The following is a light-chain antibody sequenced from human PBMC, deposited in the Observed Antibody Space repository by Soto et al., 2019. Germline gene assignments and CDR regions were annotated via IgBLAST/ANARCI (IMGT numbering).Light chain of an antibody. CDR2: YDD. CDR1: TSSIGNNA. CDR3: AAWDDSLNTYV. Sequence: QSVLTQQPSVSEAPRQRVTISCTGCTSSIGNNAVHWFQQFPGKAPKLLVYYDDLVPSGVSARFSGSKSGTSASLAISGLQSEDEAYYYCAAWDDSLNTYVFGPGTKVTVL. J-gene: IGLJ1*01. V-gene: IGLV1-36*01.